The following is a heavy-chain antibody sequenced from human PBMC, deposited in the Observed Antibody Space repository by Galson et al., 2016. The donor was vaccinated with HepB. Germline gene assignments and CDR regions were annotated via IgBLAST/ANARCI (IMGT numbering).Heavy chain of an antibody. D-gene: IGHD3-22*01. V-gene: IGHV2-70*01. CDR3: ARSGYDNWFDP. J-gene: IGHJ5*02. Sequence: PALVKPTQTLTLTCTFSGFSLSTRDMCVSWIRQPPGKALEWLALIDWNDDIYYNTSLRTRLTISKDTSKNQVVLTMTNMDPVDTATYYCARSGYDNWFDPWGQGTLVTVSS. CDR2: IDWNDDI. CDR1: GFSLSTRDMC.